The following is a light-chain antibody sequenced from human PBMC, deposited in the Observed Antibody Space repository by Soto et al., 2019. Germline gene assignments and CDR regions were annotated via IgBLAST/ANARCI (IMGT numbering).Light chain of an antibody. CDR2: RNN. Sequence: QSVLTQPPSASGTPGQRVTISCSGSSSNIRSNYVYWYQQLPGTAPKLLIYRNNQRPSGVPDRFSGSKSGTSASLAISGLRSEDEADYHCAAWDDSLSGRVFGTGTKLTVL. J-gene: IGLJ1*01. V-gene: IGLV1-47*01. CDR3: AAWDDSLSGRV. CDR1: SSNIRSNY.